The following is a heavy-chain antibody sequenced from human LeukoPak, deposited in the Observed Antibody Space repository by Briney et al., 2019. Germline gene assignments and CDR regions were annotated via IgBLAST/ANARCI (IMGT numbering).Heavy chain of an antibody. Sequence: ASVKVSCKASGYTFTGYYMHWVRQAPGQGLEWMGWINPNSGGTNYAQKFQGRVTMTRDTSISTAYMELSRLRSDDTAVYYCARDLYFRFGELFPFDIWGQGTMVTVSS. D-gene: IGHD3-10*01. J-gene: IGHJ3*02. V-gene: IGHV1-2*02. CDR1: GYTFTGYY. CDR2: INPNSGGT. CDR3: ARDLYFRFGELFPFDI.